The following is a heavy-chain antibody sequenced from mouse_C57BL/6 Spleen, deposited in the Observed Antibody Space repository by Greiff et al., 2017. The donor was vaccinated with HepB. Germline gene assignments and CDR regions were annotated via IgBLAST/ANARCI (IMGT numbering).Heavy chain of an antibody. Sequence: EVQRVESGGGLVKPGGSLKLSCAASGFTFSDYGMHWVRQAPEKGLEWVAYISSGSSTIYYADTVKGRFTIPRDNANNTLCRQMTSLRSEDTAMYYCATGRLLGDYWGQGTTLTVSS. CDR2: ISSGSSTI. V-gene: IGHV5-17*01. J-gene: IGHJ2*01. CDR1: GFTFSDYG. D-gene: IGHD2-3*01. CDR3: ATGRLLGDY.